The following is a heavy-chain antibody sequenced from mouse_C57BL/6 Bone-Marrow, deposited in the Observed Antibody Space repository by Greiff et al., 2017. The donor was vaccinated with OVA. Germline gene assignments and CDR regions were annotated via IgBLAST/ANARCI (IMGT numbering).Heavy chain of an antibody. Sequence: QVQLKQPGAELVRPGSSVKLSCKASGYTFTSYWMDWVKQRPGQGLEWIGNIYPSDSETNYNQKFKDKATLTVDNSSSTAYMQLSSLTSEGSAVYYCAIVYCGSSYGYLDVWGTGTAVTVSA. CDR3: AIVYCGSSYGYLDV. V-gene: IGHV1-61*01. J-gene: IGHJ1*03. D-gene: IGHD1-1*01. CDR1: GYTFTSYW. CDR2: IYPSDSET.